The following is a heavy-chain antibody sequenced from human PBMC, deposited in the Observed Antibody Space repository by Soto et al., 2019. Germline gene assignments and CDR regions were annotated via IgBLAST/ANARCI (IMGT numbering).Heavy chain of an antibody. J-gene: IGHJ6*02. V-gene: IGHV5-10-1*03. CDR2: IDPSDSYT. Sequence: EVQLVQSGAEVKKPGESLRISCKGSGYSFTSYWINWVRQMPGKGLEWMGRIDPSDSYTNYSPSFQGHVTISADKSISTAYVQWSSLKASDTAIYYCARRPPGYHGMDVWGQGTTVTVSS. CDR1: GYSFTSYW. CDR3: ARRPPGYHGMDV.